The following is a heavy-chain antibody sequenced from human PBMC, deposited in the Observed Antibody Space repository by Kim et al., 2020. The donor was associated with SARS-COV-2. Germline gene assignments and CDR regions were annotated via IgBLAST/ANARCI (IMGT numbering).Heavy chain of an antibody. CDR3: AREAQQWLAAEYYYYGMDV. V-gene: IGHV3-7*04. Sequence: GRFTISRDNAKNSLYLQMNSLRAEDTAVYYCAREAQQWLAAEYYYYGMDVWGQGTTVTVSS. J-gene: IGHJ6*02. D-gene: IGHD6-19*01.